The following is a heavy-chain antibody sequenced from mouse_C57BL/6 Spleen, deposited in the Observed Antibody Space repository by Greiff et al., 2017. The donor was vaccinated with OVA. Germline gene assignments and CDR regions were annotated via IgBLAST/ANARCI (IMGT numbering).Heavy chain of an antibody. D-gene: IGHD1-1*01. J-gene: IGHJ2*01. CDR3: ATVLRSSYFDY. Sequence: VKLQQPGAELVKPGASVKLSCKASGYTFTSYWMQWVKQRPGQGLEWIGEIDPSDSYTNYNQKFKGKATLTVDTSSSTAYMQLSSLTSEDSAVYYCATVLRSSYFDYWGQGTTLTVSS. V-gene: IGHV1-50*01. CDR1: GYTFTSYW. CDR2: IDPSDSYT.